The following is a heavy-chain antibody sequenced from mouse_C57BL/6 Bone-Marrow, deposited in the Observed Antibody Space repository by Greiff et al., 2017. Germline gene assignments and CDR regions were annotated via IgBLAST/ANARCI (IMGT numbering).Heavy chain of an antibody. CDR3: AMAGWLLFYAMDY. D-gene: IGHD2-3*01. Sequence: EVQLQQSGPELVKPGASVKISCKASGYSFTGYYMNWVKQSPEKSLEWIGEINPSTGGTTYNQKFKAKATLTVDKSSSTAYMQLKSLTSEDSAVYYCAMAGWLLFYAMDYWGQGTSVTVSS. CDR1: GYSFTGYY. V-gene: IGHV1-42*01. J-gene: IGHJ4*01. CDR2: INPSTGGT.